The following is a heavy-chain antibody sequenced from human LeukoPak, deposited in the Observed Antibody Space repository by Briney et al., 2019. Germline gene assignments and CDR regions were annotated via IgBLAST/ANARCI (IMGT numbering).Heavy chain of an antibody. Sequence: SVKVSCKASGGTFISYAISWVRQAPGQGLEWMGGIIPIFGTANYAQKFQGRVTITADESTSTAYMELSSLRSEDTAVYYCARDKAAGSSGYSPTPWFDPWGQGTLVTVSS. CDR3: ARDKAAGSSGYSPTPWFDP. CDR2: IIPIFGTA. CDR1: GGTFISYA. D-gene: IGHD3-22*01. J-gene: IGHJ5*02. V-gene: IGHV1-69*13.